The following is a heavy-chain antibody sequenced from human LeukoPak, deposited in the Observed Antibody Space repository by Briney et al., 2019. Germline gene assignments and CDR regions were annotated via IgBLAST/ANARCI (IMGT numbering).Heavy chain of an antibody. CDR2: IYYSGST. CDR1: GYSITSGQY. D-gene: IGHD5-24*01. V-gene: IGHV4-38-2*02. Sequence: SETLSLTCTVSGYSITSGQYWGWIRQPPGKGLEWIGRIYYSGSTYYNPSLKSRVTISVDTSKNQFSLKLSSVTAADTAVYYCARDNSVRDEAWWFNPWGQGTLVTVSS. CDR3: ARDNSVRDEAWWFNP. J-gene: IGHJ5*02.